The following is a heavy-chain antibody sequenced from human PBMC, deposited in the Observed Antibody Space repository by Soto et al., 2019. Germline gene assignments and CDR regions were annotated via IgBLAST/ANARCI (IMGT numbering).Heavy chain of an antibody. V-gene: IGHV3-30*03. CDR1: GFTFSSYG. CDR2: ISYDGSNK. Sequence: PGGSLRLSCAASGFTFSSYGMHWVRQAPGKGLEWVAVISYDGSNKYYADSVKGRFTISRDNSKNTLYLQMNSLRAEDTAVYYCARDSTGYDFWSGPNRWFDPWGQGTLVTVSS. CDR3: ARDSTGYDFWSGPNRWFDP. D-gene: IGHD3-3*01. J-gene: IGHJ5*02.